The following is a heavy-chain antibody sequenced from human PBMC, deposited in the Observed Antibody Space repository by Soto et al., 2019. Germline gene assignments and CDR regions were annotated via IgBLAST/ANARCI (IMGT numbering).Heavy chain of an antibody. CDR3: ARGSSGWYLGYFDY. Sequence: ASVKVSCKASGFSFSDYFMHWVRQAPGQGLEWMGIINPSGDSRNYAQKFQGRVTMTRDTSTSTVYMELSSLRSEDTAVYYCARGSSGWYLGYFDYWGQGTLVTVSS. J-gene: IGHJ4*02. CDR2: INPSGDSR. D-gene: IGHD6-19*01. CDR1: GFSFSDYF. V-gene: IGHV1-46*01.